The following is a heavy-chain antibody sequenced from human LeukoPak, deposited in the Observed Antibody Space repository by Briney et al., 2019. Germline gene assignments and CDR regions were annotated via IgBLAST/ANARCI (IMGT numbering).Heavy chain of an antibody. Sequence: ASVKLSCKACGYTFTSYAMHWVRQAPGQGLEWMGWINAGSGNTKYSQKSAGRVTITSDTSARTAYMELSSLRSEDTAVYYCARPGPGYSSSWLYYYYRMYVWGQGTTVTVSS. CDR1: GYTFTSYA. J-gene: IGHJ6*02. CDR3: ARPGPGYSSSWLYYYYRMYV. D-gene: IGHD6-13*01. CDR2: INAGSGNT. V-gene: IGHV1-3*01.